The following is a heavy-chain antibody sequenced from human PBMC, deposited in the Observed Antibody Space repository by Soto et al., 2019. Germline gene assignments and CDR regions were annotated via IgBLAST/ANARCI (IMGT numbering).Heavy chain of an antibody. V-gene: IGHV3-23*01. CDR2: ISGSGGST. J-gene: IGHJ3*02. CDR3: AKNTMIVMGAFDI. Sequence: GGSLRLSCAASGLTFSSYAMSWVRQAPGKGLEWVSAISGSGGSTYYADSVKGRFTISRDNSKNTLYLQMNSLRAEDTAVYYCAKNTMIVMGAFDIWGQGTMVTVSS. D-gene: IGHD3-22*01. CDR1: GLTFSSYA.